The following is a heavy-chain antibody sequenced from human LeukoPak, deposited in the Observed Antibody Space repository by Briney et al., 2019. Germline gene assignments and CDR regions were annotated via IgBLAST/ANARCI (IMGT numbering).Heavy chain of an antibody. CDR1: GGSISSGDYY. CDR3: ARDGDYYDSSCYYFDY. J-gene: IGHJ4*02. CDR2: IYYSGST. D-gene: IGHD3-22*01. V-gene: IGHV4-30-4*08. Sequence: SQTLSLTCTVSGGSISSGDYYWGWIRQPPGKGLEWIGYIYYSGSTYYNPSLKSRVTISVDTSKNQFSLKLSSVTAADTAVYYCARDGDYYDSSCYYFDYWGQGTLVTVSS.